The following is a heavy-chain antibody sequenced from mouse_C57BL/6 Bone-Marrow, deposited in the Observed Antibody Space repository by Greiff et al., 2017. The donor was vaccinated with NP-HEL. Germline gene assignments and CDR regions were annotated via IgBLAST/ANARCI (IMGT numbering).Heavy chain of an antibody. CDR2: ILPGSGST. D-gene: IGHD1-1*01. CDR1: GYTFTGYW. Sequence: QVQLKQSGAELMKPGASVKLSCKATGYTFTGYWIEWVKQRPGHGLEWIGEILPGSGSTNYNEKFKGKATFTADTSSNTAYMQLSSLTTEDSAIYYCARWPLYYYGSSYEGFAYWGQGTLVTVSA. CDR3: ARWPLYYYGSSYEGFAY. J-gene: IGHJ3*01. V-gene: IGHV1-9*01.